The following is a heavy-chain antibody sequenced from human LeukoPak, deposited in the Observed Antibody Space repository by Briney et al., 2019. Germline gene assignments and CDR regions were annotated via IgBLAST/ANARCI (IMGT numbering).Heavy chain of an antibody. CDR3: AKGFKIYDILTAFDY. CDR2: ISGSGGST. CDR1: GFTFSSYA. Sequence: PGGSLRLSCAASGFTFSSYAMSWVRQAPGKGLEWVSAISGSGGSTYYADSVKGRFTISRDNPKNTLYLQMNSLRAEDTAVYYCAKGFKIYDILTAFDYWGQGTLVTVSS. D-gene: IGHD3-9*01. J-gene: IGHJ4*02. V-gene: IGHV3-23*01.